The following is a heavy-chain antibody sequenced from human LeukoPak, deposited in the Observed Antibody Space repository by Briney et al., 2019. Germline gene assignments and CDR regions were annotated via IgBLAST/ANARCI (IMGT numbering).Heavy chain of an antibody. CDR3: ASNYGDYYYYGMDV. D-gene: IGHD4-17*01. CDR1: GFTFSNYW. CDR2: ISGSGGST. V-gene: IGHV3-23*01. Sequence: GGSLRLSCEGSGFTFSNYWMGWVRQAPGKGLEWVSAISGSGGSTYYADSVKGRFTISRDNSKNTLYLQMNSLRAEDTAVYYCASNYGDYYYYGMDVWGQGTTVTVSS. J-gene: IGHJ6*02.